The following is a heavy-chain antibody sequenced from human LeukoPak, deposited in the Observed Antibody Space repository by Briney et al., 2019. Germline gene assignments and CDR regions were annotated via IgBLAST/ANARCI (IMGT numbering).Heavy chain of an antibody. CDR3: AGIGYNWNVFDY. CDR1: GFTFSSYE. V-gene: IGHV3-48*03. D-gene: IGHD1-20*01. Sequence: GGSLRLSCAASGFTFSSYEMNWVRQAPGKGLEWVSYIGSSGGAIYYADSVKGRFTISRDNAKNSLYLQLNSLRAEDTAVYYCAGIGYNWNVFDYWGQGILVTVSS. J-gene: IGHJ4*02. CDR2: IGSSGGAI.